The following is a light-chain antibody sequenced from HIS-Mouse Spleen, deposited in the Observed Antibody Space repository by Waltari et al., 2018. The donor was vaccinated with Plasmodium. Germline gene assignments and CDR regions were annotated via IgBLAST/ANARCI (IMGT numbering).Light chain of an antibody. CDR3: QQYYSTPYT. J-gene: IGKJ2*01. CDR2: WAS. V-gene: IGKV4-1*01. CDR1: KSVLYSSNNKNY. Sequence: DIVMTQSPDSLVVSLGERATINCQSRKSVLYSSNNKNYLAWYQQKPGQPPKLLIYWASTRESGVPDRFSGSGSGTDFTLTISSLQAEDVAVYYCQQYYSTPYTFGQGTKLEIK.